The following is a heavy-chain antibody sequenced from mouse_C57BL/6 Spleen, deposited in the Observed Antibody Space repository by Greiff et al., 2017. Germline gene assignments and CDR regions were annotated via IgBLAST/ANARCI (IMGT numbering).Heavy chain of an antibody. D-gene: IGHD4-1*01. CDR1: GFTFSDFY. Sequence: EVKVVESGGGLVQSGRSLRLSCATSGFTFSDFYMEWVRQAPGKGLEWIAASRNKANDYTTEYSASVKGRFIVSRDTSQSILYLQMNALRAEDTAIYYCARDARTGFPYWYFDFWCTGTTVTVSS. CDR2: SRNKANDYTT. V-gene: IGHV7-1*01. J-gene: IGHJ1*03. CDR3: ARDARTGFPYWYFDF.